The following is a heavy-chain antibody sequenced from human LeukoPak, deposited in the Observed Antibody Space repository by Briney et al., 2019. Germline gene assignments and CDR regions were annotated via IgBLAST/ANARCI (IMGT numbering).Heavy chain of an antibody. J-gene: IGHJ4*02. V-gene: IGHV3-13*01. Sequence: PGGSLRLSCAAPGFTFSSYDMHWVRQATGKGLEWVSAIGTAGDTYYPGSVKGRFTISRENAKNSLYLQMNSLRAGDTAVYYCARALNDYDILTGPFDYWGQGTLVTVSS. CDR2: IGTAGDT. D-gene: IGHD3-9*01. CDR1: GFTFSSYD. CDR3: ARALNDYDILTGPFDY.